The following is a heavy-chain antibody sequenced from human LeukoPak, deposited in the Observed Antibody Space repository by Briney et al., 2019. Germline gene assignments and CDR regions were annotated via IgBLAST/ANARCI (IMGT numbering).Heavy chain of an antibody. CDR1: GFTFDDYA. Sequence: GGSLRLSCAAPGFTFDDYAMHWVRQAPGKGLEWVSLISWDGGSTYYADSVKGRFTISRDNSKNSLYLQMNSLRAEDTALYYCAKDIALRYYYYYMDVWGKGTTVTVSS. CDR2: ISWDGGST. J-gene: IGHJ6*03. CDR3: AKDIALRYYYYYMDV. V-gene: IGHV3-43D*03.